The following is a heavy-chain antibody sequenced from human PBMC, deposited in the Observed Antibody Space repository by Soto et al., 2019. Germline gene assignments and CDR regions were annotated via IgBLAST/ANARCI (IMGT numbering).Heavy chain of an antibody. Sequence: GESLKISCKISGYRFSSFWIAWVRQKPGKGLEWMGIIYPGDATTRYSPSFQGQVTISVDMSISTAYLQWSSLKASDTAMYYCASKLRFLTGMDVWGQGTTVTVSS. CDR1: GYRFSSFW. CDR3: ASKLRFLTGMDV. D-gene: IGHD3-3*01. CDR2: IYPGDATT. J-gene: IGHJ6*02. V-gene: IGHV5-51*01.